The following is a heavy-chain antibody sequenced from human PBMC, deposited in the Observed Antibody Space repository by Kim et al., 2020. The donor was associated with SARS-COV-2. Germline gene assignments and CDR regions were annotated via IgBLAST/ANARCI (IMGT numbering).Heavy chain of an antibody. J-gene: IGHJ4*02. D-gene: IGHD3-9*01. Sequence: GGSLRLSCVASGFIFSSYGMHWVRQAPGKGLEWVAVISYDGSNKYYGDSVKGRFTISRDNSKNTLYLQMNSLRAEDTAVYYCAKDPWDVILTGYYTYFDSWGQGTLLPVSS. CDR3: AKDPWDVILTGYYTYFDS. V-gene: IGHV3-30*18. CDR2: ISYDGSNK. CDR1: GFIFSSYG.